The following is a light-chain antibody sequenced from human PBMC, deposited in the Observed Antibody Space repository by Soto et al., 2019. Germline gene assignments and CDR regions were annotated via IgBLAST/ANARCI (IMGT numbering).Light chain of an antibody. V-gene: IGKV1-27*01. J-gene: IGKJ4*01. CDR1: QDISTY. CDR2: AAY. Sequence: DIQMTQAPSSLSASVGDRVTITCRARQDISTYLAWYQQKPGKVPKLLISAAYTLQSGVPPRFSGSGSGTDFTLTISSLQPEEVATYYCQKYDNAPLTSGGGTKVEIK. CDR3: QKYDNAPLT.